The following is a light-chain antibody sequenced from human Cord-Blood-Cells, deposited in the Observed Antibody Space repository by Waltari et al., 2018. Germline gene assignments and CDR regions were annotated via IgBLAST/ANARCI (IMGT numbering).Light chain of an antibody. CDR2: DVS. V-gene: IGLV2-14*01. J-gene: IGLJ1*01. CDR3: SSYTSSSTQV. Sequence: QSALTQHASVSGSPGQSIPISCTGTSSDVGGSNYVSWYQQHPGKAPKLMIYDVSNRPSGVSNRFSGSKSGNTASLTISGLQAEDEADYYCSSYTSSSTQVFGTGTKVTVL. CDR1: SSDVGGSNY.